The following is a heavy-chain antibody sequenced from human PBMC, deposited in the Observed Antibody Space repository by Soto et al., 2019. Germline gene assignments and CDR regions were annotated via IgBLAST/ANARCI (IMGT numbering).Heavy chain of an antibody. CDR2: IFWDDDK. V-gene: IGHV2-5*02. CDR1: GFSLSTRGVG. D-gene: IGHD5-12*01. CDR3: AHRPRGYAYYFDY. J-gene: IGHJ4*01. Sequence: QITLKESGATLVKPTQTLTLTCTFSGFSLSTRGVGVTWIRQPRGKALEWLALIFWDDDKWYIPSLKSRRTITEDTSKIQVVLTMTNMDAVDTAAYYCAHRPRGYAYYFDYWGPGPLVTVSS.